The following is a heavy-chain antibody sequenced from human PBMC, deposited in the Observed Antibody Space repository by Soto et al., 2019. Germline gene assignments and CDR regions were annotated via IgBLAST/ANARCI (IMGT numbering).Heavy chain of an antibody. Sequence: ASVKVSCKASGYTFTSYDINWVRQATGQGLEWMGWMNPNSGNTGYAQKFQGRVTMTRNTSISTAYMELSSLRSEDTAVYYCARGVCSGGSCYSGYFDYWGQGTLVTVSS. CDR1: GYTFTSYD. CDR3: ARGVCSGGSCYSGYFDY. D-gene: IGHD2-15*01. J-gene: IGHJ4*02. V-gene: IGHV1-8*01. CDR2: MNPNSGNT.